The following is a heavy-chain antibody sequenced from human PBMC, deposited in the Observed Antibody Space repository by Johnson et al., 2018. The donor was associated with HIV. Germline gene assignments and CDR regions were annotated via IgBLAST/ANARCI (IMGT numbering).Heavy chain of an antibody. CDR2: IKEDGSEK. CDR3: AREADYGFDI. Sequence: VQLVESEGGVVQPGGSPRLSCAASGFIFSSYWMSWVRQAPGKGLEWVANIKEDGSEKYYVASVTGRLTISRDKAKNSLYLQMNSLRAEDTAVYYCAREADYGFDIWGQGTMVTVSS. CDR1: GFIFSSYW. J-gene: IGHJ3*02. D-gene: IGHD3-16*01. V-gene: IGHV3-7*05.